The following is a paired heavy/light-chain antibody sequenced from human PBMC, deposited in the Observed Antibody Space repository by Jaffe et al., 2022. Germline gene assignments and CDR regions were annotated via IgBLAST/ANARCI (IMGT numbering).Heavy chain of an antibody. Sequence: EVQLVESGGGLVQPGRSLRLSCAASGFTFDDYAMHWVRQAPGKGLEWVSGISWNSGSIGYADSVKGRFTISRDNAKNSLYLQMNSLRAEDTALYYCAKDGSYCSGGSCYSDYYYMDVWGKGTTVTVSS. D-gene: IGHD2-15*01. CDR1: GFTFDDYA. CDR3: AKDGSYCSGGSCYSDYYYMDV. J-gene: IGHJ6*03. V-gene: IGHV3-9*01. CDR2: ISWNSGSI.
Light chain of an antibody. CDR2: AAS. V-gene: IGKV1-39*01. CDR1: QSISSY. CDR3: QQSYSTPPL. J-gene: IGKJ4*01. Sequence: DIQMTQSPSSLSASVGDRVTITCRASQSISSYLNWYQQKPGKAPKLLIYAASSLQSGVPSRFSGSGSGTDFTLTISSLQPEDFATYYCQQSYSTPPLFGGGTKVEIK.